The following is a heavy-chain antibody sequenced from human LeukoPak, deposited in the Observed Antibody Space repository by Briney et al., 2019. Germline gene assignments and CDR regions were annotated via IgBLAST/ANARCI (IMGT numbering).Heavy chain of an antibody. CDR2: IYADGSS. Sequence: SQTLSLTCTVSGGSVGSDNSYSNWIRQPAGKGLEWIGRIYADGSSTYNPSLKSRVTILVDTSKNHFSLSLSSMTAADTAVYYCARAYYYRTWGLGTLVTASS. CDR1: GGSVGSDNSY. V-gene: IGHV4-61*02. D-gene: IGHD3-10*01. J-gene: IGHJ4*02. CDR3: ARAYYYRT.